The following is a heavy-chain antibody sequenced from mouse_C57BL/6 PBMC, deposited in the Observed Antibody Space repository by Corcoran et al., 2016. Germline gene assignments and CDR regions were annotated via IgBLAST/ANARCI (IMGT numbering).Heavy chain of an antibody. V-gene: IGHV1-81*01. J-gene: IGHJ2*01. D-gene: IGHD1-1*01. CDR1: GYTFTSYG. Sequence: QVQLQQSGAELARPGASVKLSCKASGYTFTSYGISWVKQRTGQGLEWIGEIYPRSGNTYYNEKFKGKATLTADKSSSTAYMELRSLTSEDSAVYFCARSGLITTVVAHYFDYWGQGTTLTVSS. CDR3: ARSGLITTVVAHYFDY. CDR2: IYPRSGNT.